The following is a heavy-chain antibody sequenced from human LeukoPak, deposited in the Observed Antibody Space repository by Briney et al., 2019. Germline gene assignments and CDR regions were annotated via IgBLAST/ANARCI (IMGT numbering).Heavy chain of an antibody. Sequence: ASVKVSCKASGGTFSSYAISWVRQAPGQGLEWMGRIIPIFGTANYAQKFQGRVTITTDESTSTAYMELSSLRSEDTAVYYCARTVSNWGSAFDIWGQGTMVTVSS. CDR1: GGTFSSYA. V-gene: IGHV1-69*05. CDR2: IIPIFGTA. D-gene: IGHD7-27*01. CDR3: ARTVSNWGSAFDI. J-gene: IGHJ3*02.